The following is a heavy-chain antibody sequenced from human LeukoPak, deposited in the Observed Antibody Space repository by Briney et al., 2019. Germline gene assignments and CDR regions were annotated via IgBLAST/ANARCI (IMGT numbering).Heavy chain of an antibody. V-gene: IGHV3-48*04. CDR3: ARDAGGVATDY. CDR1: GFTFSSYS. Sequence: GGSLRLSCAASGFTFSSYSMNWVRQAPGKGLEWVSYISSSSSTIYYADSVKGRFTISRDNAKNPLYLQMNSLRAEDTAVYYCARDAGGVATDYWGQGTLVTVSS. CDR2: ISSSSSTI. J-gene: IGHJ4*02. D-gene: IGHD3-16*01.